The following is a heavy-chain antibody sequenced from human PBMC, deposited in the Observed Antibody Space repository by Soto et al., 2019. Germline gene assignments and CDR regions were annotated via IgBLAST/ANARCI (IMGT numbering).Heavy chain of an antibody. CDR3: ARSPYSVSYWADFDY. J-gene: IGHJ4*02. D-gene: IGHD1-26*01. CDR1: GFTFSSYG. V-gene: IGHV3-30*03. Sequence: QVQLVESGGGVVQPGRSLRLSCAASGFTFSSYGMHWVRQAPGKGLEWVAVISYDGSNKYYADSVKGRFTISRDNAKNTLYLQLNSLRAEDTAVYDWARSPYSVSYWADFDYWGEGTRVTVSS. CDR2: ISYDGSNK.